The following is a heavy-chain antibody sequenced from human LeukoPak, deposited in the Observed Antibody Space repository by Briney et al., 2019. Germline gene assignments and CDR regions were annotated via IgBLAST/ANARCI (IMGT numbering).Heavy chain of an antibody. V-gene: IGHV3-23*01. CDR2: ISGTGGRT. Sequence: GGSLRLSCAASGFTFSTYAMTWVRQAPGKGLEWVSDISGTGGRTYYADSVKGRFTISRVNSKNTVDLLMNSLRAEDTAIYYCARDVPYYYDSSGYYSPFDCWGQGTLVTVSS. CDR3: ARDVPYYYDSSGYYSPFDC. CDR1: GFTFSTYA. D-gene: IGHD3-22*01. J-gene: IGHJ4*02.